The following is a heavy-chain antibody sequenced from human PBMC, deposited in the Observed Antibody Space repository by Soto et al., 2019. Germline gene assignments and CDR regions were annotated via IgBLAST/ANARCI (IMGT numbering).Heavy chain of an antibody. CDR2: ISSSGSTT. D-gene: IGHD2-15*01. J-gene: IGHJ5*02. CDR1: GFTFRDYY. Sequence: GGSLRLSCAGSGFTFRDYYMGWIRQAPGKGLEWVSYISSSGSTTYYAASVKGRFTISRDNAKNSLYLQMMSLTAEDTAIYYCVRGGGGGLFDPWGQGTMVTVSS. CDR3: VRGGGGGLFDP. V-gene: IGHV3-11*04.